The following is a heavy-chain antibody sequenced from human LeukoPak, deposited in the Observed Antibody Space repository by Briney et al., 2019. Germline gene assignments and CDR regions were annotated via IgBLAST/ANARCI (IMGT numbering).Heavy chain of an antibody. CDR3: ARVISHYYSSSRAGNFDY. V-gene: IGHV4-31*03. D-gene: IGHD6-6*01. CDR1: GGSISSGGYY. CDR2: IYYSGST. J-gene: IGHJ4*02. Sequence: PSETLSLTCTVSGGSISSGGYYWSWIRQHPGKGLEWIGYIYYSGSTYYNPSLKSRVTISVDTSKNQFSLKLSSVTAADTAVYYCARVISHYYSSSRAGNFDYWGQGTLVTVSS.